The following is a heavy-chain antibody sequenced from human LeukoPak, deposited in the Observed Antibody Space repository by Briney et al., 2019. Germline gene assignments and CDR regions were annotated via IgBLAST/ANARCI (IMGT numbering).Heavy chain of an antibody. Sequence: SVKVSCKASGGTFSSYAISWVRQAPGQGLEWMGRIIPILGIANYAQKFQGRVTITADKSTSTAYMELSSLRSEDTAVYYCASLHPGNWGDSGYWGQGTLVTVSS. CDR1: GGTFSSYA. V-gene: IGHV1-69*04. D-gene: IGHD7-27*01. J-gene: IGHJ4*02. CDR2: IIPILGIA. CDR3: ASLHPGNWGDSGY.